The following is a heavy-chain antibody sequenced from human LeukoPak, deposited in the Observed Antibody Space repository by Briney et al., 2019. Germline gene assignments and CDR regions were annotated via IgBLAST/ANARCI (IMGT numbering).Heavy chain of an antibody. CDR1: GFTFSSQW. CDR2: INQGGTEK. CDR3: AREHYFYYMDV. J-gene: IGHJ6*03. V-gene: IGHV3-7*01. Sequence: GGSLRLSCAASGFTFSSQWMSWVRQAPGKGLEWVANINQGGTEKYYVDSVKGRFTISRDNAENSLYLRMNSLRAEDTAVYYCAREHYFYYMDVWGKGTTVTVSS.